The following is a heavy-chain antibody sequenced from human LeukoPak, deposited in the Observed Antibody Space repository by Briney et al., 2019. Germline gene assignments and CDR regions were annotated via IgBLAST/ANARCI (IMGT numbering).Heavy chain of an antibody. CDR1: GYTFTGYY. Sequence: ASVKVSCKASGYTFTGYYMHLVRQAPGQGLEWMGWINPNSGGTNYAQKFQGRVTMTRDTSISTAYMELSRLRSDDTAVYYCARGARLLWFGEIMDWGQGTLVTVSS. CDR3: ARGARLLWFGEIMD. CDR2: INPNSGGT. D-gene: IGHD3-10*01. V-gene: IGHV1-2*02. J-gene: IGHJ4*02.